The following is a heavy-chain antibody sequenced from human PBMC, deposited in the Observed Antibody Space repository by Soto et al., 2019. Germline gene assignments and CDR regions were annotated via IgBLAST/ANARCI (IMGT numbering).Heavy chain of an antibody. V-gene: IGHV3-23*01. CDR1: GFTLGNFP. CDR3: GKTTYRRSCFF. J-gene: IGHJ4*02. D-gene: IGHD5-12*01. CDR2: ISNNSNDK. Sequence: EVQLLESGGGLVQPGGSLRLSCAGSGFTLGNFPMTWVRQAPGKGLEWVSPISNNSNDKNNALSVRGRFAISRDNSRSTLYLQMNSLRVEDTGIYYCGKTTYRRSCFFWGQGTLVTVSS.